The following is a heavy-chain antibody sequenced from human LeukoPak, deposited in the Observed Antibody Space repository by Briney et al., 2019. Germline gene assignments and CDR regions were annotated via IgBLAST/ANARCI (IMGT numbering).Heavy chain of an antibody. CDR1: GGTFSSYA. J-gene: IGHJ5*02. D-gene: IGHD4-23*01. V-gene: IGHV1-69*13. Sequence: SVKVSCKASGGTFSSYAISWVRQAPGQGLEWIGGIIPIFGTANYAQKFQGRVTITADESTSTAYMELSSLRSEDTAVYYCARVTLPLNWFDPWGQGTLVTVSS. CDR2: IIPIFGTA. CDR3: ARVTLPLNWFDP.